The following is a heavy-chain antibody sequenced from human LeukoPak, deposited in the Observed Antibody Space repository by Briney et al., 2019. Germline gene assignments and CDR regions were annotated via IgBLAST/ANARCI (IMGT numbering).Heavy chain of an antibody. D-gene: IGHD2-2*02. CDR2: ISSGSSTI. CDR1: GFAFSSYS. Sequence: PGGSLRLSCAASGFAFSSYSMNWVRQAPGKGLEWVSDISSGSSTIYYADSLKGRFTISGDNAKNSLDLQMNSLRAEDTAVYYCARHCSSTSCYRGFDYWGQGTLVTVSS. V-gene: IGHV3-48*01. CDR3: ARHCSSTSCYRGFDY. J-gene: IGHJ4*02.